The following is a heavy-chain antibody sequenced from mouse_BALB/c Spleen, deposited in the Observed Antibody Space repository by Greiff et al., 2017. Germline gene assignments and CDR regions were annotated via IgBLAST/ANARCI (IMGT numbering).Heavy chain of an antibody. CDR1: GFTFSDFY. Sequence: EVKVVESGGGLVQPGGSLRLSCATSGFTFSDFYMEWVRQPPGKRLEWIAASRNKANDYTTEYSASVKGRFIVSRDTSQSILYLQMNALRAEDTAIYYCARDAGYYGSSYWYFDGWGAGTTVTVSS. D-gene: IGHD1-1*01. V-gene: IGHV7-1*02. CDR3: ARDAGYYGSSYWYFDG. CDR2: SRNKANDYTT. J-gene: IGHJ1*01.